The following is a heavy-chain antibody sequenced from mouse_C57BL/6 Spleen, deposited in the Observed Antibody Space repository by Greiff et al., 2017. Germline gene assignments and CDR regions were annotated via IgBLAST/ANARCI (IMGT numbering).Heavy chain of an antibody. D-gene: IGHD1-1*01. CDR1: GYTFTGYW. CDR2: ILPGSGST. CDR3: ARYGSSEGYFDV. V-gene: IGHV1-9*01. Sequence: QVQLQQSGAELMKPGASVKLSCKATGYTFTGYWIEWVKQRPGHGLEWIGEILPGSGSTNYNEKFKGKATFTAVTSSNTAYMQLSSLTTEDSAIYYCARYGSSEGYFDVWGTGTTVTVSS. J-gene: IGHJ1*03.